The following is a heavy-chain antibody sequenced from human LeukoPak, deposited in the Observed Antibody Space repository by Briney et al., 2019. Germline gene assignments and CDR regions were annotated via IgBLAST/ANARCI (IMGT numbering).Heavy chain of an antibody. D-gene: IGHD3-9*01. Sequence: GGSLKLSCAASGFTFSSYGMHWVRQAPANGLEWVAVISYDGSNKYYADSVKGRFTISRDNSKNTLYVQMNSLRAEDTAVYYCAKAEEDILTVDPFFDYWGQGTLVTVSS. V-gene: IGHV3-30*18. CDR1: GFTFSSYG. CDR3: AKAEEDILTVDPFFDY. CDR2: ISYDGSNK. J-gene: IGHJ4*02.